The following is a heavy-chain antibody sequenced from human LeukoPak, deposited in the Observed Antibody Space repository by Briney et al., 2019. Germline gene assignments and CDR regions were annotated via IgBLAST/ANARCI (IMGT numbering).Heavy chain of an antibody. CDR3: AKDRHLAGPLWDAFDI. D-gene: IGHD5-18*01. Sequence: AGGSLRLSCAASGFTFDDYAMSWVRQAPGKGLEWVSGINWNSSSTDYADSVKGRFTISRDDSQNTLYLQMNSLRAEDTAVYYCAKDRHLAGPLWDAFDIWGQGTMVTVSS. CDR1: GFTFDDYA. V-gene: IGHV3-20*04. CDR2: INWNSSST. J-gene: IGHJ3*02.